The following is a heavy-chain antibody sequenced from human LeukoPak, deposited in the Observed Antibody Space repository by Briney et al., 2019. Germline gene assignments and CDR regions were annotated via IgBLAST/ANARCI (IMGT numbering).Heavy chain of an antibody. CDR3: AKDSLLIRGVPLEN. V-gene: IGHV3-48*03. Sequence: GGSLRLSCAASGFTFSSYEMNWVRQAPGKGLEWVSYISSRGSTIYYADSVKGRFTISRDNSKNTLYLQMNSLRAEDTAVYYCAKDSLLIRGVPLENWGQGTLVTVSS. CDR2: ISSRGSTI. J-gene: IGHJ4*02. CDR1: GFTFSSYE. D-gene: IGHD3-10*01.